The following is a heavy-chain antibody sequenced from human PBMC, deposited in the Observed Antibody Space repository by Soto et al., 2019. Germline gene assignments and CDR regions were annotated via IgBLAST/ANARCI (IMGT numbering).Heavy chain of an antibody. V-gene: IGHV4-34*01. D-gene: IGHD2-15*01. J-gene: IGHJ4*02. Sequence: ASETLSLTCAVYGGSFSGYYWSWIRQPPGKGLEWIGEINHSGSTNYNPSLKSRVTISVDTSKNQFSLKLSSVTAADTAVYYCARGSLGYCSGGSCYVFDYWGQGTLVTVSS. CDR3: ARGSLGYCSGGSCYVFDY. CDR1: GGSFSGYY. CDR2: INHSGST.